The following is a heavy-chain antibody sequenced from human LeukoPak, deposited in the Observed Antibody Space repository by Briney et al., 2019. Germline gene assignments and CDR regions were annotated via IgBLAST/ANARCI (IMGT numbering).Heavy chain of an antibody. CDR2: INWNGGST. V-gene: IGHV3-20*04. CDR1: GFTFDDYG. Sequence: PGGSLRLSCAASGFTFDDYGMSWVRQAPGKGLEWVSGINWNGGSTGYADSVKGRFTISRDNAKNSLYLQMNSLRAEDTALYYCARDGYFEWFGELPHYYYYYMDVWGKGTTVTVSS. CDR3: ARDGYFEWFGELPHYYYYYMDV. D-gene: IGHD3-10*01. J-gene: IGHJ6*03.